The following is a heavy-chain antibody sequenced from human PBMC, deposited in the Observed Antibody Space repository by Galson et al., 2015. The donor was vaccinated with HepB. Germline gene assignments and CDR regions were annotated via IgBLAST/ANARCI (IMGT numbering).Heavy chain of an antibody. Sequence: SLRLSCAGSGFTFSRYAMTWDRQAPGKGLEWVSGISRRGGTTYYADSVKGRSTISRDDSKNTLYLQMNSLGAEDTAIYYCAREVGGSYGMDVWGQGTTVTVSS. CDR1: GFTFSRYA. CDR2: ISRRGGTT. CDR3: AREVGGSYGMDV. V-gene: IGHV3-23*01. J-gene: IGHJ6*02. D-gene: IGHD2-2*01.